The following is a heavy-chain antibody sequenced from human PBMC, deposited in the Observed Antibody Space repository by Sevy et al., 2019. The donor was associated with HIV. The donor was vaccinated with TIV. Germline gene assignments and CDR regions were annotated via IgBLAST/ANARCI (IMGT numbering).Heavy chain of an antibody. D-gene: IGHD2-8*01. CDR3: ASPGTKGFDP. Sequence: GGSLRLSCAASGFTFSSYWMSWVRQAPGKGLEWVANIKQDGSDKYYVDLVKGRFTISRDNAKNSLYLQMNSLRVEDTAVYYCASPGTKGFDPWGQGTLVTVSS. CDR2: IKQDGSDK. CDR1: GFTFSSYW. V-gene: IGHV3-7*03. J-gene: IGHJ5*02.